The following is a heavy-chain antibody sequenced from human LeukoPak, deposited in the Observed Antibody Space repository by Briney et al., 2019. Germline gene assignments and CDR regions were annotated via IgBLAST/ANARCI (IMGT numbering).Heavy chain of an antibody. V-gene: IGHV4-61*02. CDR2: IFTSGAT. Sequence: KSSQTLSLTCTVSGDSISSGRYYWSWIRQPAGKGLEWIGRIFTSGATNYNPSLRSRVAISLDTSKNQFSLKLTSVTAADTAMYYCAGRGLDLYAFPFWGHGRLVTVSS. J-gene: IGHJ3*01. CDR3: AGRGLDLYAFPF. D-gene: IGHD5-24*01. CDR1: GDSISSGRYY.